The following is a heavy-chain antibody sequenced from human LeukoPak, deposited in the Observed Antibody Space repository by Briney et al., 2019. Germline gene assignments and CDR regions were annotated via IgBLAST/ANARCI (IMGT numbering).Heavy chain of an antibody. J-gene: IGHJ4*02. D-gene: IGHD3-10*01. CDR3: AKAPPPGGLLWFGELFFDY. V-gene: IGHV1-69*13. CDR1: GGTFSSYA. Sequence: ASVKVSCKASGGTFSSYAISWVRQAPGQGLEWMGGIIPIFGTANYAQKFQGRVTITADESTSTAYMELSSLRSEDTAVYYCAKAPPPGGLLWFGELFFDYWGQGTLVTVSS. CDR2: IIPIFGTA.